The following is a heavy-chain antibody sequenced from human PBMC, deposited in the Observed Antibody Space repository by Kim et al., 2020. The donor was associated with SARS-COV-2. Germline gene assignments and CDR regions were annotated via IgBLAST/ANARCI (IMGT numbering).Heavy chain of an antibody. D-gene: IGHD3-9*01. Sequence: GGSLRLSCAASGFTFSSYGMSWVRQAPGKGLEWVAVICCDGGNKYYADSVKGRFTISRDNSKNTLYLQMNSLRAEDTAVYYCARDANSYYDILTGYHDAFDIWGQGTMVTVSS. CDR3: ARDANSYYDILTGYHDAFDI. CDR1: GFTFSSYG. V-gene: IGHV3-33*01. CDR2: ICCDGGNK. J-gene: IGHJ3*02.